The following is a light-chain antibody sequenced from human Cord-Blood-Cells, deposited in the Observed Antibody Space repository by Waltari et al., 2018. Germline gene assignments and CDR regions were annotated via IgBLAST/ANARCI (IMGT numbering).Light chain of an antibody. J-gene: IGLJ2*01. V-gene: IGLV7-43*01. CDR2: STS. CDR3: LVCFGADQV. Sequence: QTVVTQEPSLTVSPGGTVTLTCPSSTGAVTSGYYPNCFQQKPGQAPRALIYSTSNKHSGTPARFSRSLLAGKAAFTMSGVRPVEEAQDYWLVCFGADQVLGEGTKLIV. CDR1: TGAVTSGYY.